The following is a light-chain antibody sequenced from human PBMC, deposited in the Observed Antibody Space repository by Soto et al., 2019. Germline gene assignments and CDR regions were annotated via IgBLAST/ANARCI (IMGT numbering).Light chain of an antibody. CDR2: STS. Sequence: EFVLTQSPGTLSLSPGERATLSCRTSQRVSSTYLAWYQQKPGQAPRLLIYSTSNRATGIPDRFSGSGSGTDFTLTISRLEPEDFAVYYCQQYVRSWTFGQGTKVAIK. J-gene: IGKJ1*01. V-gene: IGKV3-20*01. CDR3: QQYVRSWT. CDR1: QRVSSTY.